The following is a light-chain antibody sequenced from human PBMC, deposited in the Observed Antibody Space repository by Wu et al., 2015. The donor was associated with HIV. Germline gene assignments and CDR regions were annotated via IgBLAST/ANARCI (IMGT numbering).Light chain of an antibody. V-gene: IGKV1-5*03. CDR1: QSISSW. J-gene: IGKJ3*01. CDR3: QQYNSYSPLT. CDR2: KAS. Sequence: DIQMTQSPSTLSASVGDRVTITCRAGQSISSWLAWYQQKPGKAPKLLIYKASSLESGVPSRFSGSGSGTEFTLTISSLQPDDFATYYCQQYNSYSPLTFGPGTKVDIK.